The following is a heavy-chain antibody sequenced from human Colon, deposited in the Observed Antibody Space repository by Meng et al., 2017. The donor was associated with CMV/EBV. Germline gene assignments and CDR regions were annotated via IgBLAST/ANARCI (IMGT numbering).Heavy chain of an antibody. CDR3: AAQRRAGFDS. V-gene: IGHV3-53*01. Sequence: VQLVESGGGLIQPGGSLILSCTASGLTVSSHYMSWVRQAPGKGLEWVSVIYSGGSTYYADSVKGRFTISGDNAENTLYLQMDSLRVDDTAVYYCAAQRRAGFDSWGQGTLVTVSS. D-gene: IGHD5-24*01. CDR2: IYSGGST. CDR1: GLTVSSHY. J-gene: IGHJ5*01.